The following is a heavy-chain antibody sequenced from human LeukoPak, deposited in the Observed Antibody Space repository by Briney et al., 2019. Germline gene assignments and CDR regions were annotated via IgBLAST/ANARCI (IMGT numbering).Heavy chain of an antibody. CDR2: ISSSSSYI. V-gene: IGHV3-21*01. CDR3: ARDLWFGEIGY. D-gene: IGHD3-10*01. J-gene: IGHJ4*02. Sequence: GGSLRLSCAASGFTFSSYSMNWVRQAPGKGLEWVSSISSSSSYIYYADSVKGRFTISRDNAKNSLCLQMNSLRAEDTAVYYCARDLWFGEIGYWGQGTLVTVSS. CDR1: GFTFSSYS.